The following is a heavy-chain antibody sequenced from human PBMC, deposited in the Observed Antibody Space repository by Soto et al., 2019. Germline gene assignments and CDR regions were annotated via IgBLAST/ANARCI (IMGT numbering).Heavy chain of an antibody. J-gene: IGHJ4*02. CDR2: INAGNGNT. Sequence: QVQLEQSGAEEKKPGASVKVSCKASGYTFTSYAMHWVRQAPGQRLEWMGWINAGNGNTKYSQKFQGRVTITRDTSASTAYMEMSCLRSEDTAVYSCARSIVVVTALDYWGQGTLVTVSS. V-gene: IGHV1-3*05. D-gene: IGHD2-21*02. CDR3: ARSIVVVTALDY. CDR1: GYTFTSYA.